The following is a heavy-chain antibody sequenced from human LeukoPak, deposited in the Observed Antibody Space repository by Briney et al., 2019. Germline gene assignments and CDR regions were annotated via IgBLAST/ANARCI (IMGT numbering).Heavy chain of an antibody. CDR1: GFTVSSNY. D-gene: IGHD1-26*01. J-gene: IGHJ3*02. Sequence: PGGSLRLSCAASGFTVSSNYMSWVRQAPGKGLEWVSVIYSGGSTYYADSVKGRFTISRDNSKNTLYLQMNSLRAEDTAVYYCAKSFWYSGSYYDIWGQGTMVTVSS. CDR2: IYSGGST. CDR3: AKSFWYSGSYYDI. V-gene: IGHV3-53*05.